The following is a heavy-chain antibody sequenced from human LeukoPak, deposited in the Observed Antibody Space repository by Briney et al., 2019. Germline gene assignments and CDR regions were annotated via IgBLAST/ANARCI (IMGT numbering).Heavy chain of an antibody. Sequence: GGSLRLSCAASGFTFSSYWMSWVRQAPGKGLEWVANIKQDGSEKYYVDSVKGRFTISRDNAKNSLYLQMNSLRAEDTAVYYCARVGRSWFPDAFDIWGQGTMVTVSS. J-gene: IGHJ3*02. D-gene: IGHD6-13*01. CDR3: ARVGRSWFPDAFDI. V-gene: IGHV3-7*01. CDR1: GFTFSSYW. CDR2: IKQDGSEK.